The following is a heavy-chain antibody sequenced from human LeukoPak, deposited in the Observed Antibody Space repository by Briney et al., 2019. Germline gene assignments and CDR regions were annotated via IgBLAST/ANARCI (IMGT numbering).Heavy chain of an antibody. V-gene: IGHV3-48*04. CDR3: ARDGYYYDSSGSYYVSDF. D-gene: IGHD3-22*01. J-gene: IGHJ4*02. CDR2: ITSSSTTI. Sequence: GGSLRLSCAASGFTFSSYSMNWVRQAPGKGLEWISYITSSSTTIHYADSVRGRFTISRDNAKDILFLQMNSLRAEDTAVYYCARDGYYYDSSGSYYVSDFWGQGTLVTVSS. CDR1: GFTFSSYS.